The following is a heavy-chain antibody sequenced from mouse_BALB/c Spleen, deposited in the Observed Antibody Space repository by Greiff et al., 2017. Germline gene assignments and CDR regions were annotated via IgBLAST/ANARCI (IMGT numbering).Heavy chain of an antibody. CDR1: GYTFTSYW. CDR3: ARRSSNSYYYAMDY. D-gene: IGHD2-5*01. J-gene: IGHJ4*01. V-gene: IGHV1S41*01. Sequence: DLVKPGASVKLSCKASGYTFTSYWINWIKQRPGQGLEWIGRIAPGSGSTYYNEMFKGKATLTVDTSSSTAYIQLSSLSSEDSAVYFCARRSSNSYYYAMDYWGQGTSGTVSS. CDR2: IAPGSGST.